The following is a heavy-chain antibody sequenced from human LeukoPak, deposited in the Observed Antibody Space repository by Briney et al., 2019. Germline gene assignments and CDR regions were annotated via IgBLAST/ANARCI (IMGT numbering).Heavy chain of an antibody. V-gene: IGHV4-59*12. J-gene: IGHJ6*03. CDR2: IYQSGST. CDR1: GRSISNYY. D-gene: IGHD6-13*01. Sequence: SETLSLTCTVSGRSISNYYWSWIRQPPGKGLEWIGYIYQSGSTDYNPSLKSRVTISVDTSKNQFSLKLSSVTAADTAVYYCAREGFRERRWAAAGTEYYYYYMDVWGKGTTVTVSS. CDR3: AREGFRERRWAAAGTEYYYYYMDV.